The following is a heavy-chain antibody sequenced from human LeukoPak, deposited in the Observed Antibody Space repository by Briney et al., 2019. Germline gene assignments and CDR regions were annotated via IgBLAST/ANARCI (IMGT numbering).Heavy chain of an antibody. CDR2: INSDGSWI. V-gene: IGHV3-74*01. Sequence: GGSLRLSCAASGNYWMHWVRQAPGKGLVWVSHINSDGSWISYADSVKGRFTISKNNAKNTVYLQMNNLRAEDTAVYYCVSFYETYWGRGTLVTVSS. CDR3: VSFYETY. D-gene: IGHD2-2*01. CDR1: GNYW. J-gene: IGHJ4*02.